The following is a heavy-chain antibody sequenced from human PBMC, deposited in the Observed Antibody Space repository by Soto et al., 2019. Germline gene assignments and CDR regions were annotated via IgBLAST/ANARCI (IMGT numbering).Heavy chain of an antibody. CDR2: ISSSGSTI. D-gene: IGHD2-21*02. J-gene: IGHJ6*02. CDR3: ARDRGGGTVVTPAWNYYYYGMDV. CDR1: GFTFSYYY. Sequence: PGGSLRLSCAASGFTFSYYYMIWIRQAPGKGLEWVSYISSSGSTIYYADSVKGRFTISRDNAKNSLYLQMNSLRAEDTAVYYCARDRGGGTVVTPAWNYYYYGMDVWGQGTTVTVS. V-gene: IGHV3-11*01.